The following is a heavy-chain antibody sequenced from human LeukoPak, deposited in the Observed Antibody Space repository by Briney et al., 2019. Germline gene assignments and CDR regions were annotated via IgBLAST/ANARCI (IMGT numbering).Heavy chain of an antibody. V-gene: IGHV3-7*05. D-gene: IGHD3-16*01. Sequence: GGSLRLSCAASGFTFSNYWMSWDRQAPGKGLEWVANIKEDGSEKHYVDSLKGRFTISRDNTKNSLYLEVNSLRAEDTAVYYCGRIAYGNYVWGQGALVTVSS. CDR3: GRIAYGNYV. CDR2: IKEDGSEK. CDR1: GFTFSNYW. J-gene: IGHJ4*02.